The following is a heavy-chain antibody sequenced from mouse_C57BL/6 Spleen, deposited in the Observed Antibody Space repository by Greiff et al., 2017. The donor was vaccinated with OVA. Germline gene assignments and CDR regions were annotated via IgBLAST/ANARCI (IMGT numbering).Heavy chain of an antibody. CDR2: IYPGSGNT. Sequence: QVQLKQSGAELVRPGASVKLSCKASGYTFTDYYINWVKQRPGQGLEWIARIYPGSGNTYYNEKFKGKATLTAEKSSSTAYMQLSSLTSEDSAVYFCARGGQLRLQLLFAYWGQGTLVTVSA. CDR1: GYTFTDYY. CDR3: ARGGQLRLQLLFAY. J-gene: IGHJ3*01. V-gene: IGHV1-76*01. D-gene: IGHD3-2*02.